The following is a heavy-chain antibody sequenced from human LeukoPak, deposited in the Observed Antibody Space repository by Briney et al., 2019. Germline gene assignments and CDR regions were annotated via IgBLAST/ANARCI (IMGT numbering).Heavy chain of an antibody. D-gene: IGHD3-3*01. J-gene: IGHJ6*03. CDR2: IYTSGTT. Sequence: SETLSLTCTVSADSISNYYWSWIRQPAGNGLEWIGRIYTSGTTNYNPSLKSRVTMPVDASKNQFYLKVRSVTAADTAVYYCARGILFSGRPTMFGEVANYYMDVWGKGTVVTVSS. V-gene: IGHV4-4*07. CDR1: ADSISNYY. CDR3: ARGILFSGRPTMFGEVANYYMDV.